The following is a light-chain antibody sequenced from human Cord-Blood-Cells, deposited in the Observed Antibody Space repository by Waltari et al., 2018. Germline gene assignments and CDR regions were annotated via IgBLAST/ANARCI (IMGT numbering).Light chain of an antibody. CDR2: STN. J-gene: IGLJ3*02. CDR3: VLYMGSGIWV. V-gene: IGLV8-61*01. Sequence: QTVVTQEPSFSVSPGGTDTLTCGLSSVSVSTSYYPTWYQQTPGEAPRTLIYSTNTRSSGVPDRFSGSIRGNKAALTITGAQADDESDYYCVLYMGSGIWVFGGGTKLTVL. CDR1: SVSVSTSYY.